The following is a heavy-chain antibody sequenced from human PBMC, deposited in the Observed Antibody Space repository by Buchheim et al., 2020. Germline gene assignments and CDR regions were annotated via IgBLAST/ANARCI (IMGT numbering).Heavy chain of an antibody. CDR3: ARTYCSGGSCYPRYFDL. Sequence: QVQLQESGPGLVKPSQTLSLTCTVSGGSISSGSYYWSWIRQPAGKGLEWIGRIYTSGSTNYNPSLKSRVTISVDTSKNQFSLKLSSVTAADTAVYYCARTYCSGGSCYPRYFDLWGRGTL. V-gene: IGHV4-61*02. D-gene: IGHD2-15*01. J-gene: IGHJ2*01. CDR2: IYTSGST. CDR1: GGSISSGSYY.